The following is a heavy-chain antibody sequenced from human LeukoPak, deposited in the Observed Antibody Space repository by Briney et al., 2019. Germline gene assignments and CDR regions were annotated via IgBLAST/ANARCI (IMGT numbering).Heavy chain of an antibody. V-gene: IGHV1-2*02. CDR1: GYTFTGYY. CDR3: VRTDIVVVVAAPIDAFDI. J-gene: IGHJ3*02. Sequence: ASVKVSCKASGYTFTGYYMHWVRQAPGQGLEWMGWINPNSGATKYAQKFQGRVTMTRDTPISTAYMELSRLRSDDTAVYYCVRTDIVVVVAAPIDAFDIWGQGTMVTVSS. CDR2: INPNSGAT. D-gene: IGHD2-15*01.